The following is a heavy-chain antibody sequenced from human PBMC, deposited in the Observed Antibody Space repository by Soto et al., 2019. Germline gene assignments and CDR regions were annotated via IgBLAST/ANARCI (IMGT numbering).Heavy chain of an antibody. CDR1: GFTFSSYG. D-gene: IGHD5-18*01. CDR2: IWYDGSNK. J-gene: IGHJ4*02. V-gene: IGHV3-33*01. CDR3: AILPVDTAMVSDY. Sequence: QVQLVESGGGVVQPGRSLRLSCAASGFTFSSYGMHWVRQAPGKGLEWVAVIWYDGSNKYYADSVKGRFTISRDNSKNTLYLQMNSLRAEDTAVYYCAILPVDTAMVSDYWGQGTLVTVSS.